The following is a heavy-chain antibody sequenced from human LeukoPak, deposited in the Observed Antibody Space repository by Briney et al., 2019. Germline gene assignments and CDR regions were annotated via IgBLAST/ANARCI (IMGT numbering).Heavy chain of an antibody. CDR3: VRAPPATGWLVDK. D-gene: IGHD6-19*01. Sequence: GGSLILSCSSSGFTFSNYDMLWVRQAAGKGLEWVSAISTAGDTYYPGSEKGRFTISRDNAKNSLYLQMRGLRVDDTAVYYCVRAPPATGWLVDKWGQGTLVTVSS. J-gene: IGHJ4*02. CDR1: GFTFSNYD. V-gene: IGHV3-13*04. CDR2: ISTAGDT.